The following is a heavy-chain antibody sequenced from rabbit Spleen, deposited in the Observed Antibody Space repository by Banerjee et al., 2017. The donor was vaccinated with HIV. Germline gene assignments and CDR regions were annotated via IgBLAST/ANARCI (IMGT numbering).Heavy chain of an antibody. CDR2: IYAGSSGFT. D-gene: IGHD1-1*01. Sequence: QSLEGSGGDLVKPGASLTLTCTASGFSLSSNDYMCWVRQAPGKGLEWIACIYAGSSGFTYHATWAKGRFTISRASSTTVFLQMTSLTAADTATYFCARDLPDIIGWNFGFWGQGTLVTV. J-gene: IGHJ3*01. CDR3: ARDLPDIIGWNFGF. CDR1: GFSLSSNDY. V-gene: IGHV1S40*01.